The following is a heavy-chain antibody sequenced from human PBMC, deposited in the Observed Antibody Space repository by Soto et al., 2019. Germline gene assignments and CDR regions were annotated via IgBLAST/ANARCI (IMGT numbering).Heavy chain of an antibody. Sequence: SETLSLTCAVSGYSISSGYYWGWIRQPPGKGLEWIGSIYHSGSTYYNPSLKSRVTISVDTSKNQFSLKLSSVTAADTAVYYCARVPYDTYDGGWFDPWGQGTLVTVSS. V-gene: IGHV4-38-2*01. D-gene: IGHD3-22*01. CDR3: ARVPYDTYDGGWFDP. CDR2: IYHSGST. J-gene: IGHJ5*02. CDR1: GYSISSGYY.